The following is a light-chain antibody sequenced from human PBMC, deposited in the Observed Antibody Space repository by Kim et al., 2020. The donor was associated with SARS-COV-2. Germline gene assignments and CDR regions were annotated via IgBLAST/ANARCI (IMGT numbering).Light chain of an antibody. Sequence: PGERATLSCRASQRVSSIAWYQQKPGQAPSLLIYGAFTRATGIADRFSGSGSGTDFTLTISRLEPEDFAVYFCQQHGSSPITFGQGTRLEIK. CDR2: GAF. CDR3: QQHGSSPIT. CDR1: QRVSS. V-gene: IGKV3-20*01. J-gene: IGKJ5*01.